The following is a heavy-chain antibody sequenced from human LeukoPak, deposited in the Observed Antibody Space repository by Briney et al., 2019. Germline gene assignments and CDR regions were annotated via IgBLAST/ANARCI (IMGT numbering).Heavy chain of an antibody. J-gene: IGHJ5*02. Sequence: SETLSLTCTVSGGSINDYYWTWIRQAPGKGLEWIGYISNSGTTDYNPSLKSRVIMSVDTSNNEFSLRLTSVTAADTAMYYCARVVRGAVTSNCFDPWGQGTLVTVSS. V-gene: IGHV4-59*01. D-gene: IGHD4-17*01. CDR2: ISNSGTT. CDR3: ARVVRGAVTSNCFDP. CDR1: GGSINDYY.